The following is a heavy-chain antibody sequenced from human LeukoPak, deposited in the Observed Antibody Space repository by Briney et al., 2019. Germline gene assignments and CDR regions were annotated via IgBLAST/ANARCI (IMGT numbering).Heavy chain of an antibody. D-gene: IGHD2-2*01. Sequence: SGALCVSPAEYVESFRVYYSCSIPEPPGEGPERGWQFYHMGSTNYTPSPKSRVTTSVDTSKQQFSLKLTSVTAADTAVYCCARGRGGCSTTSCPGRYYYYYGMDVWGKGTTVTVSS. CDR1: VESFRVYY. CDR2: FYHMGST. V-gene: IGHV4-34*01. CDR3: ARGRGGCSTTSCPGRYYYYYGMDV. J-gene: IGHJ6*04.